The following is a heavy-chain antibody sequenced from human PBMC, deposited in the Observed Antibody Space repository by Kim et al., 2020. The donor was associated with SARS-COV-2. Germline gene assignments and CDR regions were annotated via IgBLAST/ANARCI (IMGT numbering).Heavy chain of an antibody. Sequence: PPHKTRVTISENTSKNQFSLKLSSVTAADTAVYYCARVPSAGQWLVRFDYWGQGTLVTVSS. CDR3: ARVPSAGQWLVRFDY. V-gene: IGHV4-34*01. J-gene: IGHJ4*02. D-gene: IGHD6-19*01.